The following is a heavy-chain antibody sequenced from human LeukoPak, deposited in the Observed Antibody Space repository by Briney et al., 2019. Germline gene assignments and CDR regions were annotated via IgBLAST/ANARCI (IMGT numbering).Heavy chain of an antibody. CDR1: GYSISSGYY. V-gene: IGHV4-61*01. J-gene: IGHJ4*02. CDR2: IYYSGST. Sequence: PSETLSLTCTVSGYSISSGYYWGWIRQPPGKGLEWIGYIYYSGSTNYNPSLKSRVTISVDTSKNQFSLKLSSVTAADTAVYYCARSTPYYDFWSGYYQLYYFDYWGQGTLVTVSS. CDR3: ARSTPYYDFWSGYYQLYYFDY. D-gene: IGHD3-3*01.